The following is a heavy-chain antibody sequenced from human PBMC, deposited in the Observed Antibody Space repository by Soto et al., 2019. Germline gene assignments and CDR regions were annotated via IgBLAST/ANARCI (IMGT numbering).Heavy chain of an antibody. CDR3: ARANIAVAQSFDY. V-gene: IGHV4-61*01. D-gene: IGHD6-19*01. CDR2: IYYSGST. Sequence: SETLSLTCTVSGGSVSSGSYYWSWIRQPPGKGLEWIGYIYYSGSTNYNPSLKSRVTISVDTSKNQFSLKLSSVTAADTAVYYCARANIAVAQSFDYWGQGTLVTVSS. CDR1: GGSVSSGSYY. J-gene: IGHJ4*02.